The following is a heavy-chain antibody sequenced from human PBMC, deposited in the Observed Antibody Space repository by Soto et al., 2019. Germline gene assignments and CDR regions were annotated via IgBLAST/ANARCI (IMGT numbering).Heavy chain of an antibody. Sequence: GGSLRLSCAASGFTFSSYAMSWVRQAPGKGLEWVSAISGSGGSTYYADSVKGRFTISRDNSKNTLYLQMNSLRAEDTAVYYCAKLGGEAVAPHPPFDYWGQGTLVTVSS. V-gene: IGHV3-23*01. D-gene: IGHD6-19*01. CDR3: AKLGGEAVAPHPPFDY. CDR2: ISGSGGST. J-gene: IGHJ4*02. CDR1: GFTFSSYA.